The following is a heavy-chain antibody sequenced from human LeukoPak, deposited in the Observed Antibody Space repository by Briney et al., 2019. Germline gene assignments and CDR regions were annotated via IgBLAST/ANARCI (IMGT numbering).Heavy chain of an antibody. CDR2: ISSSSSTI. CDR1: GFTFSSYS. Sequence: GGSLRLSCAASGFTFSSYSMNWVRQAPGKGLEWVSSISSSSSTIYYADSVKGRFTISRDNAKNSLYLQMNSLRAEDTAVYYFAIPRPSPHFVVLVGAPGVVFYIGGKGTRVTFSS. V-gene: IGHV3-48*04. D-gene: IGHD2-21*01. CDR3: AIPRPSPHFVVLVGAPGVVFYI. J-gene: IGHJ3*02.